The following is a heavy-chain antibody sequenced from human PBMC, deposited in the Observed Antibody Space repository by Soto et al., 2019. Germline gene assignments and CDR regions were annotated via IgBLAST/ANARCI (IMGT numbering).Heavy chain of an antibody. CDR3: ARAPGQRYWFDP. D-gene: IGHD6-25*01. J-gene: IGHJ5*02. CDR1: GGSISSGGYS. Sequence: SETLSLTCAVSGGSISSGGYSWSLIRQPPGKGLEWIGYIYHSGSTYFNPSIKSRVTISVDRSKNKFSLKLSSGTAADTAVYYGARAPGQRYWFDPWGQGTLVTVSS. V-gene: IGHV4-30-2*01. CDR2: IYHSGST.